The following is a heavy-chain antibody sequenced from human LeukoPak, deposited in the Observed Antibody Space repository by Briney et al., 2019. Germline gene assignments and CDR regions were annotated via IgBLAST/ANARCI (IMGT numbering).Heavy chain of an antibody. V-gene: IGHV4-59*01. CDR2: IYYSGST. Sequence: SETLSLTCTVSGGSISSYYWSWIRQPPGKGLEWIGYIYYSGSTNYNPSLKGRVTISVDTSKNQFSLKLSSVTAADTAVYYCARAQPLYYYDSSGPREAFDIWGQGTMVTVSS. CDR1: GGSISSYY. D-gene: IGHD3-22*01. J-gene: IGHJ3*02. CDR3: ARAQPLYYYDSSGPREAFDI.